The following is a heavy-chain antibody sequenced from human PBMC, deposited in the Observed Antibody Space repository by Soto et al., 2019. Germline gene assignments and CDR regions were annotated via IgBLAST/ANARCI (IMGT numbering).Heavy chain of an antibody. Sequence: EVQLVESGGGLVKPGGSLRLSCAAFGFTFSDAWMNWVRRAPGKGLEWVGRIKRKSDGGTTDYAPPMKGRFTISRDDSKNTMYLQMNSLRTKDTVVYYCTRNADSDFWAQGTLVTFSS. V-gene: IGHV3-15*01. CDR2: IKRKSDGGTT. CDR1: GFTFSDAW. CDR3: TRNADSDF. J-gene: IGHJ4*02.